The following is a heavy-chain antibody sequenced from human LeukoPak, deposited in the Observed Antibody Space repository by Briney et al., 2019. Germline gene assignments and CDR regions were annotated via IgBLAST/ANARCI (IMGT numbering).Heavy chain of an antibody. CDR3: ARDIAAADWEAFDI. Sequence: GGSLRLSCAASGFTFSAYEMNWVRQAPGKGLEWVSSISSSSSYIYYADSVKGRFTISRDNAKNSLYLQMNSLRAEDTAVYYCARDIAAADWEAFDIWGQGTMVTVSS. CDR1: GFTFSAYE. V-gene: IGHV3-21*01. CDR2: ISSSSSYI. D-gene: IGHD6-13*01. J-gene: IGHJ3*02.